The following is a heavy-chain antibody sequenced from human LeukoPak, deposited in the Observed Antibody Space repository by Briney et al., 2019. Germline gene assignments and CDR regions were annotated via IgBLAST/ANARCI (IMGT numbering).Heavy chain of an antibody. J-gene: IGHJ6*02. CDR2: ISYDGSNK. CDR3: AKLDYGDFTGWDYYFGMDV. D-gene: IGHD4-17*01. V-gene: IGHV3-30*18. CDR1: GFTFSSYG. Sequence: PGGSLRLSCAASGFTFSSYGMHWVRQAPGKGLEWVAVISYDGSNKYYADSVKGRFTISRDNSKNTLYLQMNSLRAEDTAVYYCAKLDYGDFTGWDYYFGMDVWGQGTTVTASS.